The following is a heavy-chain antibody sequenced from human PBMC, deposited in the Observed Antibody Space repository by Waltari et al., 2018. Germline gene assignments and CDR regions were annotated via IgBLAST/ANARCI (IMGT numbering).Heavy chain of an antibody. D-gene: IGHD1-1*01. V-gene: IGHV1-69-2*01. CDR1: GYTFTDYY. CDR3: ATASGAMTKRIYWYFDL. Sequence: EVQLVQSGAEVKKPGATVKISCKVSGYTFTDYYMHWVQQAPGKGLEWMGLVDPEDGETIYAEKYQGRVTITADTSTDTAYMELSSLRSEDTAVYYCATASGAMTKRIYWYFDLWGRGTLVTVSS. CDR2: VDPEDGET. J-gene: IGHJ2*01.